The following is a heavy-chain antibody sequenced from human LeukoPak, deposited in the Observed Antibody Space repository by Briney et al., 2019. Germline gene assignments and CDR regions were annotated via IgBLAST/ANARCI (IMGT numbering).Heavy chain of an antibody. J-gene: IGHJ4*02. CDR2: VYYTGST. D-gene: IGHD3-3*01. Sequence: SETLSLTCNVSSASIASHYWSWIRQPPGKGLEWIGYVYYTGSTDYNPSLKSRVTISVDTSKNQFSLKLSSVTAADTAVYYCARAGRDFWSGYSPFDYWGQGTLVTVSS. CDR1: SASIASHY. V-gene: IGHV4-59*11. CDR3: ARAGRDFWSGYSPFDY.